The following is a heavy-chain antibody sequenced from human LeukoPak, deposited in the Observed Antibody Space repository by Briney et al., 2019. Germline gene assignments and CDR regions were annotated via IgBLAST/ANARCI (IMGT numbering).Heavy chain of an antibody. Sequence: PGGSLRLSCAASGFTFSGYGMNWVRQAPGKGLEWVSSISHSSSYIYYADSVKGRFTISRDNAKNSLYLQMNSLRAEDTAVYYCARGEDYDYVWGSYRPFDYWGQGTLVTVSS. CDR1: GFTFSGYG. D-gene: IGHD3-16*02. J-gene: IGHJ4*02. V-gene: IGHV3-21*01. CDR3: ARGEDYDYVWGSYRPFDY. CDR2: ISHSSSYI.